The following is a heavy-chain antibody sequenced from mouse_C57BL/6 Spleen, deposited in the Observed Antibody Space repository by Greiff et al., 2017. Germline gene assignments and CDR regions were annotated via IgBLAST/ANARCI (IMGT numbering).Heavy chain of an antibody. CDR3: ARPTVVAGNAMDY. V-gene: IGHV14-2*01. D-gene: IGHD1-1*01. CDR1: GFNINDYY. CDR2: IDPEDGET. J-gene: IGHJ4*01. Sequence: EVQLQQSGAELVKPGASVKLSCTASGFNINDYYMHWVKQRTEQGLEWIGRIDPEDGETKYAPKFQGKATLTVDTSSNTASLQLSSLTSEDAAVYYGARPTVVAGNAMDYWGQGTSVTVSS.